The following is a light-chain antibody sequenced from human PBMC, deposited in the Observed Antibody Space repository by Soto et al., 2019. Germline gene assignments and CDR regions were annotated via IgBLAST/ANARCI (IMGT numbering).Light chain of an antibody. J-gene: IGKJ1*01. V-gene: IGKV1-5*01. CDR2: DAS. CDR1: QTISVS. Sequence: IQMTQSPSTLSASVGDTVTITCRASQTISVSLAWYRQKPGKAPNLLIYDASTLQEGVPSRFSGSGSGTEFTLTVTRLQPDDFATYFCQQSYRSTVTFGQGTKVEIK. CDR3: QQSYRSTVT.